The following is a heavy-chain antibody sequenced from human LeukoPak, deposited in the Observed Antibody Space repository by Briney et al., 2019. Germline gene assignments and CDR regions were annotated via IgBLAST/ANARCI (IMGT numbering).Heavy chain of an antibody. CDR2: INPNNGGT. CDR3: ATWEDYSNYNSYYYDYGMDV. J-gene: IGHJ6*02. V-gene: IGHV1-2*02. Sequence: ASVKVSCKASGYTFTGHYIHWVRQAPGQGLDWMGWINPNNGGTNYAQKFQGRVTMTRDTSISTAYMELSSLRSYDTVIYYCATWEDYSNYNSYYYDYGMDVWGQGTKVTVSS. D-gene: IGHD4-11*01. CDR1: GYTFTGHY.